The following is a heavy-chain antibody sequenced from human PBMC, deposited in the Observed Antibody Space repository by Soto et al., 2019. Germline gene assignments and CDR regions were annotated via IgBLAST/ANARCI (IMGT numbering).Heavy chain of an antibody. D-gene: IGHD3-10*01. CDR1: GGSITSSSYY. J-gene: IGHJ4*02. CDR2: IYHVGTT. V-gene: IGHV4-39*01. Sequence: SETLSLTCTVSGGSITSSSYYWGWIRQPPGKGLEWIGTIYHVGTTDYNSSLTSRVTIFVDTSKNQFSLRLSSVTAADTAVYYCARHLKRGSSVIRGVDYWGQGTPVTVSS. CDR3: ARHLKRGSSVIRGVDY.